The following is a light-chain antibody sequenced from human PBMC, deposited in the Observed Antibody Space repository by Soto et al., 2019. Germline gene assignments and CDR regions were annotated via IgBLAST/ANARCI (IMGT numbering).Light chain of an antibody. CDR2: GAS. V-gene: IGKV3-15*01. CDR1: QSVATN. CDR3: QQYNKWPQT. Sequence: EIVMTQSPATLSVFPGERATLSCRASQSVATNLAWYQQRPGQAPRLLIYGASKSAIGLPARLSGSGSGTEFTLTITSLQSEDFAVYYCQQYNKWPQTFGQGTKVDIK. J-gene: IGKJ1*01.